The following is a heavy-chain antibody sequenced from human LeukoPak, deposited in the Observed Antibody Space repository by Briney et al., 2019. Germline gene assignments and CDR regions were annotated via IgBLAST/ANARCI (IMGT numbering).Heavy chain of an antibody. CDR3: ARHYRDGYNFDY. CDR2: IYYSGST. V-gene: IGHV4-59*08. Sequence: SETLSLTCTVSCGSISSYYWSWVRQPPGKGLEWIGYIYYSGSTNYNPSLKSRVTISVDTSKNQFSLKLSSVTAPDTAVYYCARHYRDGYNFDYWGQGTLVTVSS. D-gene: IGHD5-24*01. J-gene: IGHJ4*02. CDR1: CGSISSYY.